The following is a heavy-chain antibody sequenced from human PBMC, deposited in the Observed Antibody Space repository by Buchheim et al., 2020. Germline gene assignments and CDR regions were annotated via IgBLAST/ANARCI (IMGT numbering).Heavy chain of an antibody. V-gene: IGHV4-59*01. J-gene: IGHJ5*02. CDR2: IYYSGST. CDR3: AREGCSGGSCYFNWFDP. D-gene: IGHD2-15*01. CDR1: GGSISSYY. Sequence: QVQLQESGPGLVKPSETLSLTCTVSGGSISSYYWSWIRQPPGKGLEWIGYIYYSGSTNYNPSLKSRVTISVEPSKNQFSLKLSSVTAADTAVYYCAREGCSGGSCYFNWFDPWGQGTL.